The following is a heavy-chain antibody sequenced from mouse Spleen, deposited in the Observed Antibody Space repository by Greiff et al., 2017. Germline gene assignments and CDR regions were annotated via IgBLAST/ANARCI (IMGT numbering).Heavy chain of an antibody. J-gene: IGHJ3*01. V-gene: IGHV1-18*01. CDR1: GYTFTDYN. Sequence: EVKLMESGPELVKPGASVKIPCKASGYTFTDYNMDWVKQSHGKSLEWIGDINPNNGGTIYNQKFKGKATLTVDKSSSTAYMELRSLTSEDTAVYYCAKSSGTSFAYWGQGTLVTVSA. D-gene: IGHD3-1*01. CDR3: AKSSGTSFAY. CDR2: INPNNGGT.